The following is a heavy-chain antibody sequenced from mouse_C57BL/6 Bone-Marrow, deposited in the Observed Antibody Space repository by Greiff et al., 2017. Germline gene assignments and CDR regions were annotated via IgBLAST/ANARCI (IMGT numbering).Heavy chain of an antibody. CDR1: GYTFTSYW. CDR3: ARDYGNYSAWFAY. D-gene: IGHD2-1*01. J-gene: IGHJ3*01. V-gene: IGHV1-55*01. CDR2: IYPGSGST. Sequence: QVQLQQPGAELVKPGASVKMSCKASGYTFTSYWITWVKQRPGQGLEWIGDIYPGSGSTNYNEKFKSKATLTVDTSSSTAYMQLSSLTSEDSAVYYCARDYGNYSAWFAYWDQGTLVTVSA.